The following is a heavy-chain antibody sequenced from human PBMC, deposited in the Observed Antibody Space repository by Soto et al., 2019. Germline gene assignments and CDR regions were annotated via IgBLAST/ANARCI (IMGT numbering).Heavy chain of an antibody. D-gene: IGHD3-10*01. V-gene: IGHV3-49*03. CDR3: TSLILGSYYEGYYFDY. J-gene: IGHJ4*02. Sequence: GGSLRLSCTASGFTFGDYAMSWFRQAPGKGLEWVGFIRSKAYGGTTEYAASVKGRFTISRDDSKSIAYLQMNSLKTEDTAVYYCTSLILGSYYEGYYFDYWDQGTLVTVSS. CDR2: IRSKAYGGTT. CDR1: GFTFGDYA.